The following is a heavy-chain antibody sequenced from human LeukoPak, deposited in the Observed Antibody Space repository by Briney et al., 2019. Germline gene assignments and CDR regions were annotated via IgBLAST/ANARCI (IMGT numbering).Heavy chain of an antibody. CDR3: ARSIDELDNWFDP. V-gene: IGHV4-34*01. CDR1: GGSFSGYY. CDR2: INHSGST. Sequence: PSETLSLTCAVYGGSFSGYYWSWIRQPPGKGLEWIGEINHSGSTNYNPSLKSRVTISVDTSKNQFSLKLSSVTAADTAVYYCARSIDELDNWFDPWGQGTLVTVSS. J-gene: IGHJ5*02. D-gene: IGHD6-6*01.